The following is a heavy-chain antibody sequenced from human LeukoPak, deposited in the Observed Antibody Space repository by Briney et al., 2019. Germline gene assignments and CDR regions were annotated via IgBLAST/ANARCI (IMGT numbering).Heavy chain of an antibody. CDR3: ARRGWGGPIAVAGFDY. CDR1: GGSISSGGYY. CDR2: IYYSGST. V-gene: IGHV4-31*03. J-gene: IGHJ4*02. Sequence: PSETLSLTCTVSGGSISSGGYYWSWIRQHPGKGLEWIGYIYYSGSTYYNPSLKSRVTISVDTSKNQFSLKLSSVTAADTAVYYCARRGWGGPIAVAGFDYWGQGTLVTVSS. D-gene: IGHD6-19*01.